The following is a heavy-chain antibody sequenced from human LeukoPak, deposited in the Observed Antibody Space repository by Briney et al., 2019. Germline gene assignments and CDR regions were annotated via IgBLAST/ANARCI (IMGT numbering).Heavy chain of an antibody. V-gene: IGHV4-34*01. J-gene: IGHJ4*02. D-gene: IGHD3-22*01. CDR1: GGSFSGYY. CDR3: AMGTRYYYDSSGRFDY. Sequence: PSETLSLTCAVYGGSFSGYYWSWIRQPPGKGLEWIGEINHSGSTNYNPSLKSRVTISVDTSKNQFSLKLSSVTAADTAVYYCAMGTRYYYDSSGRFDYWGQGTLVTVSS. CDR2: INHSGST.